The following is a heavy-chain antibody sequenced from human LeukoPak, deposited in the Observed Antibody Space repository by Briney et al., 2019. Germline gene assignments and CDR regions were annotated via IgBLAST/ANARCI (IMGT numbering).Heavy chain of an antibody. D-gene: IGHD6-13*01. CDR3: AINRVTGYSTTWHFDY. CDR2: INPNSGGT. CDR1: GYTFTGYY. Sequence: GASVKVSCKASGYTFTGYYMHWVRQAPGQGLEWMGWINPNSGGTDYAQKFQGRVTMTRDTSISTAYMELSRLRSDDTAVYYCAINRVTGYSTTWHFDYWGQETLVTVSS. J-gene: IGHJ4*02. V-gene: IGHV1-2*02.